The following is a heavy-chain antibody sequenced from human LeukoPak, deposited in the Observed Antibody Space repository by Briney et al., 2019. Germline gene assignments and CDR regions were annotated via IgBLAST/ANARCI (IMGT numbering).Heavy chain of an antibody. CDR1: GYSFTSYD. CDR3: ARGSGVVINY. Sequence: ASVKVSCKASGYSFTSYDIDWVRQATGQGLEWMGWMNPNSGNTGYAQKFQGRVTMTRNTSISTAYMKLSSLRSEDTAVYYCARGSGVVINYWGQGTLVTVSS. D-gene: IGHD3-3*01. J-gene: IGHJ4*02. V-gene: IGHV1-8*01. CDR2: MNPNSGNT.